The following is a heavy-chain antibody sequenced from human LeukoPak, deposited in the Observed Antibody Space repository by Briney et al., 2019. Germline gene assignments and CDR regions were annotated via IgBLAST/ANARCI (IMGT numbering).Heavy chain of an antibody. J-gene: IGHJ3*02. D-gene: IGHD1-26*01. CDR3: ARKPTTSDAFDM. V-gene: IGHV4-4*02. CDR1: SGSISSGIW. CDR2: IYHSGST. Sequence: PSETLSLTCGVSSGSISSGIWWSWVRQPPGKGLERIGEIYHSGSTNYNPSLKSRATISVDKSKGQFSLKLSSVTAADTAIYYCARKPTTSDAFDMWGQGTMVTVSS.